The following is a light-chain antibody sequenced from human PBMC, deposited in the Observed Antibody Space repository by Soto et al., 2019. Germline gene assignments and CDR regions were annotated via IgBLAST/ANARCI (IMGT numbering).Light chain of an antibody. CDR2: DAS. Sequence: DIVLTQSPGTLSLSPGERATLSCRASQSVGNNYLAWYQQKPGQAPRLLIYDASSRATGIPDRFSGSGSGTDFTLTINRLESEDFAVYYCQQCATPPLTFAQGTRVEVK. V-gene: IGKV3-20*01. CDR3: QQCATPPLT. J-gene: IGKJ1*01. CDR1: QSVGNNY.